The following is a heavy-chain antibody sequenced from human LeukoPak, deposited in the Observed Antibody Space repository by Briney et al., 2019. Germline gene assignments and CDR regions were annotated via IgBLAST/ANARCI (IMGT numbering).Heavy chain of an antibody. Sequence: PSETLSLTCTVSGGSISSGGYYWSWIRQHPGKGLEWIGYIFYSGSTYYNPSLKSRVTISVDTSKNQFSLKLSSVTAADTAVYYCARKGSEWLLGSAEYYFDYWGQGPLVTVSS. V-gene: IGHV4-31*03. CDR1: GGSISSGGYY. J-gene: IGHJ4*02. D-gene: IGHD3-3*01. CDR2: IFYSGST. CDR3: ARKGSEWLLGSAEYYFDY.